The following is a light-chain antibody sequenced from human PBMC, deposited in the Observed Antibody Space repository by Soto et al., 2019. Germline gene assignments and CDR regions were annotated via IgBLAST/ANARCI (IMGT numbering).Light chain of an antibody. CDR3: GTWDSSLSVGL. CDR1: SSNIGHNY. J-gene: IGLJ2*01. CDR2: DND. V-gene: IGLV1-51*01. Sequence: QPVLTQPPSVSAAPGQKVTISCSGSSSNIGHNYVCWYQHLPGTAPKLLIFDNDKRPSGIPDRFSGSKSGTSATLGITGLQAGDEADYYCGTWDSSLSVGLFGGGTKLTVL.